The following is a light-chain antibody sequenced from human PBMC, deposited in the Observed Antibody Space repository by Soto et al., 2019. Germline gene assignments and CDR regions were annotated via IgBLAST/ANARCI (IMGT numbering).Light chain of an antibody. CDR2: GAS. J-gene: IGKJ4*01. CDR1: QSVSSSY. V-gene: IGKV3-20*01. CDR3: QQYGSSPLS. Sequence: EIVLTQSPGTLSLSPGERATLSCRASQSVSSSYVDWYQQKPGQAARLLIYGASSRATGIPGRFSGSGSGTDFTLSISSLETEDVAVYYCQQYGSSPLSFGGGTKVEIK.